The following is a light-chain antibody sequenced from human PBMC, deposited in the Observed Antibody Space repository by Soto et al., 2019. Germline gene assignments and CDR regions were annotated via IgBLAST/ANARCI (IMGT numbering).Light chain of an antibody. CDR2: GAS. CDR3: QQTYTTPEIT. V-gene: IGKV1-39*01. J-gene: IGKJ5*01. Sequence: DIQMPESTSYLSAPVGDRDTITFRASQSISIYLNWYQLKPGKAPNLLMYGASYLKSGVPTRFSGSGSGTDFTLTISSLQTEDFAIYYCQQTYTTPEITVGQGTRLEIK. CDR1: QSISIY.